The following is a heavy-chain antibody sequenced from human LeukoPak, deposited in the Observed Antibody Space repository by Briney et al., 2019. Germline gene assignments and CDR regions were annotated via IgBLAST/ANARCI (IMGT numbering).Heavy chain of an antibody. J-gene: IGHJ4*02. Sequence: AASVKVSCKASGGTFSSYAISWVRQAPGQGLEWMGRIIPILGIANYAQKFQGRVTITADKSTSTAYMELSSLRSEDTGVYYCARGTAAAGTLGYWGQGTLVTVSS. CDR1: GGTFSSYA. D-gene: IGHD6-13*01. V-gene: IGHV1-69*04. CDR2: IIPILGIA. CDR3: ARGTAAAGTLGY.